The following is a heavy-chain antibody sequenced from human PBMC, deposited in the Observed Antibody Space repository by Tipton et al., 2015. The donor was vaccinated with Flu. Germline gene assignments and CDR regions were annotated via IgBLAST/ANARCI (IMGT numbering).Heavy chain of an antibody. CDR3: ARDLKWSSAYYNPFGY. Sequence: TLSLTCSVSGDSIGGAYYWGWIRQPPGKGLEWIGYMYYSGSTKYNPSLKSRVTISIDTSKNQFSLKLTSVTAADTAVYYCARDLKWSSAYYNPFGYWGQGTLVTVSS. CDR1: GDSIGGAYY. CDR2: MYYSGST. J-gene: IGHJ4*02. D-gene: IGHD3-22*01. V-gene: IGHV4-61*08.